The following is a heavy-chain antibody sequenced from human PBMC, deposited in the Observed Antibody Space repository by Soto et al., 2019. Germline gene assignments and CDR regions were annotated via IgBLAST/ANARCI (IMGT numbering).Heavy chain of an antibody. Sequence: QITLKESGPTLVKPTQTLTLTCTFSGFSLSTSGVGVGWIRQPPGKAMEWLALIYWDDDKRYITSLKSRLTIPKDTSKNQVVLRMTNMDPLDTATYYCAHSPIDAFDIWGQGTMVTVSS. V-gene: IGHV2-5*02. CDR3: AHSPIDAFDI. CDR2: IYWDDDK. J-gene: IGHJ3*02. CDR1: GFSLSTSGVG.